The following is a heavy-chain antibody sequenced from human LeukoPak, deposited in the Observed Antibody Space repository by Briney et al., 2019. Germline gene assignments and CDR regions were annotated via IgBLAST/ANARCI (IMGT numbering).Heavy chain of an antibody. V-gene: IGHV4-59*08. Sequence: SETLSLTCTVSGGSISSYYWSWIRQPPGKGLEWIGYIYYSGSTNYNPSLKSRVTISVDTSKNQFSLKLSSVTAADTAVYYCATQRKYYDILTLVRGELDAFDIWGQGTMVTVSS. J-gene: IGHJ3*02. CDR3: ATQRKYYDILTLVRGELDAFDI. CDR2: IYYSGST. CDR1: GGSISSYY. D-gene: IGHD3-9*01.